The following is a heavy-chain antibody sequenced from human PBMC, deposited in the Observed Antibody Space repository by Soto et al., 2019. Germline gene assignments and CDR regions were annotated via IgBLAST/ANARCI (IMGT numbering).Heavy chain of an antibody. CDR3: HARGPLPTAGNGAYYYYGLDV. Sequence: QLQLQESGSGLVKPSQTLSLTCAVSGGSISSGGYSWSWIRQPPGKGLEWIGYIYHSGSTYYNPSPKXXSTKPADRSXNXSXLXXSSVTASHTAVYYSHARGPLPTAGNGAYYYYGLDVWGQGTTVTVSS. CDR1: GGSISSGGYS. J-gene: IGHJ6*02. D-gene: IGHD1-26*01. V-gene: IGHV4-30-2*01. CDR2: IYHSGST.